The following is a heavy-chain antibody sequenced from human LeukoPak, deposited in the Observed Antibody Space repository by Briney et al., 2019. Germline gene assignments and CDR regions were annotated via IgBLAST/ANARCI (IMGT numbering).Heavy chain of an antibody. CDR3: ARGGLFGDYVNY. D-gene: IGHD4-17*01. CDR1: GGSITSGDYY. CDR2: IYYSGST. Sequence: SETLSLTCTVSGGSITSGDYYWSWIRQPPGKGLEWIGYIYYSGSTYYNPSLKSRVTISVDTSKNQFSLKLSSVTAADTAVYYCARGGLFGDYVNYWGRGTLVTVSS. J-gene: IGHJ4*02. V-gene: IGHV4-30-4*08.